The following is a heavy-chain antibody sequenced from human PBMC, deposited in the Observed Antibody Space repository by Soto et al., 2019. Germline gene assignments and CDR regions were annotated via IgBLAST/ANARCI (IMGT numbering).Heavy chain of an antibody. D-gene: IGHD2-8*02. Sequence: EVQLVESGGGLVQAGGTLRHSCAAAGFALSSYWMHWVRRVPGKGLVWVSRINPDGSRIDYADSVRGRFTISRDNAKNTLSLQMNNLRAEDTALYHCASVPVGAYGKFDPWGQGTLVTVSS. CDR1: GFALSSYW. CDR2: INPDGSRI. CDR3: ASVPVGAYGKFDP. J-gene: IGHJ5*02. V-gene: IGHV3-74*01.